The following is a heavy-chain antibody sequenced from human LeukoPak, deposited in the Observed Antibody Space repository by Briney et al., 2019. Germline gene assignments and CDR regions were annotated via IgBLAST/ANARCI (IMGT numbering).Heavy chain of an antibody. Sequence: SETQSLTCTVSGGSISSSSYSWGWIRQPPGKGLEWIGSIYYSGTTYYNPSLKSRVTISVDTSKIQFSLKLSSVAATDTAVYFCARLRFDFWSGYTHPYFDYWGQGTLVTVSS. D-gene: IGHD3-3*01. J-gene: IGHJ4*02. CDR2: IYYSGTT. CDR3: ARLRFDFWSGYTHPYFDY. V-gene: IGHV4-39*01. CDR1: GGSISSSSYS.